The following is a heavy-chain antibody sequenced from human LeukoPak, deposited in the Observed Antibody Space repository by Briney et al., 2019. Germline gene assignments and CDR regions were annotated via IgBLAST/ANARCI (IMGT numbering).Heavy chain of an antibody. CDR3: VRGGQGDGHSGDEGFDI. J-gene: IGHJ3*02. CDR1: GDSLFSNSS. D-gene: IGHD5-18*01. V-gene: IGHV6-1*01. CDR2: TYYRSKWYN. Sequence: SQTLSLTCALSGDSLFSNSSWNWIRPPPSRGLGWLGRTYYRSKWYNDYGVSVKSRININPDTSKNHFSLQLSSVTPEDTAVYYCVRGGQGDGHSGDEGFDIWGQGTMVTVS.